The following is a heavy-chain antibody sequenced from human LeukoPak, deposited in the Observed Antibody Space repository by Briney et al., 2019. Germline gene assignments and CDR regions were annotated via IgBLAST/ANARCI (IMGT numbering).Heavy chain of an antibody. D-gene: IGHD3-10*01. J-gene: IGHJ1*01. CDR3: ASVLLWLGKLSSPKEYFQH. V-gene: IGHV4-30-2*01. CDR2: IYHSGSI. CDR1: GGSISSGGYS. Sequence: PSETLSPTCTVSGGSISSGGYSWSWIRQPPGKGLEWIGYIYHSGSIYYNPSLKSRVTISVDRSKNQFSLKLSSVTAADTAVYYCASVLLWLGKLSSPKEYFQHWGQGTLVTVSS.